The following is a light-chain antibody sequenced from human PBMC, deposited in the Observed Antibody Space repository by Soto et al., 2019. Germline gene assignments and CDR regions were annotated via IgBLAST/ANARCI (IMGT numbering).Light chain of an antibody. CDR3: QQYGDWPGA. V-gene: IGKV3D-15*01. J-gene: IGKJ4*01. Sequence: EIVMTQSPPTLSVSPGGRATLSCRASQSVGSKLAWYQQRPGQAPRLLIYDASNRATGIPARFSGSGSGTEFSLTISSLQSEDFAVYSCQQYGDWPGAFGGGTKVEIK. CDR2: DAS. CDR1: QSVGSK.